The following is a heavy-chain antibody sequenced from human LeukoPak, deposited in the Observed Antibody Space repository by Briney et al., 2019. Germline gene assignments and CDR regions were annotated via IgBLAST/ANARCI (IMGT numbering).Heavy chain of an antibody. CDR3: ARGMSNAFDI. J-gene: IGHJ3*02. CDR2: IKQDESEK. V-gene: IGHV3-7*05. Sequence: GGSLRLSCAASGFTFSNYWMSWVRQAPGKGLEWVANIKQDESEKYYVDSVKGRFTISRDNAKNSLYPQMNSLRAEDTAVYYCARGMSNAFDIWGQGTMVTVSS. CDR1: GFTFSNYW.